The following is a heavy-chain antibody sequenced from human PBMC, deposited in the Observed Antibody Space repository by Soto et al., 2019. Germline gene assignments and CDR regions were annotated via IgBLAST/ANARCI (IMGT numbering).Heavy chain of an antibody. CDR3: ARSVDP. V-gene: IGHV4-31*03. CDR1: GGSISSGGYY. J-gene: IGHJ5*02. CDR2: IFYSGTT. Sequence: QVQLQESGPGLVKPSQTLSLTCTVSGGSISSGGYYWSWTRQHPGKGLEWIGYIFYSGTTYYNQSLKRRVTISVDASKTLFSRKMISVTDADTAVYYGARSVDPWGQGTLVTVSS.